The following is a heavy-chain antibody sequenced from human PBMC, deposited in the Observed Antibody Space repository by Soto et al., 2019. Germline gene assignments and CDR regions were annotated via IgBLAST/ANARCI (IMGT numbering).Heavy chain of an antibody. J-gene: IGHJ5*02. V-gene: IGHV1-18*01. CDR3: AREDPPSFT. Sequence: QVQLVQSGAEVKKPGASVKVSCKASGYTFTSYGISWVRQAPGQGLEWMGWISAYNGNTNDAQKLQGRVTRTTDTSTRTATMALRSLSADDTAVYCCAREDPPSFTWGQGTLVTVSS. D-gene: IGHD2-2*01. CDR1: GYTFTSYG. CDR2: ISAYNGNT.